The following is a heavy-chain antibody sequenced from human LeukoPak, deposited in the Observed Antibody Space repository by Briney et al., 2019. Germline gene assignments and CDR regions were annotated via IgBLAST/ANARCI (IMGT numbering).Heavy chain of an antibody. CDR2: IYYSGST. CDR3: AREGFSMVRGQYGIPNYYSYGINV. D-gene: IGHD3-10*01. J-gene: IGHJ6*02. V-gene: IGHV4-31*03. CDR1: GGSISSDGVY. Sequence: SQTLSLTCTVSGGSISSDGVYWSWIRRPPGKGLEWIGYIYYSGSTYYNPSLMSRLTISVDKSKNQFSLRLTSVTAADTAVYYCAREGFSMVRGQYGIPNYYSYGINVWGQGTTVIVSS.